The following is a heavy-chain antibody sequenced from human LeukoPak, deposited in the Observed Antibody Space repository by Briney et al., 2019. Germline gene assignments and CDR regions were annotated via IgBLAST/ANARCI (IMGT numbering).Heavy chain of an antibody. D-gene: IGHD6-19*01. V-gene: IGHV3-23*01. CDR2: ITGTGGST. Sequence: GASLRLSCAASGFSLSTYVVSWVRQPPGKGLEWVPGITGTGGSTYYADSVKGRFTVSRDTSKNTLYLQMNSLRAEDTAIYYCAKDHGTAVAGFYYWGQGTLVTVSS. J-gene: IGHJ4*02. CDR3: AKDHGTAVAGFYY. CDR1: GFSLSTYV.